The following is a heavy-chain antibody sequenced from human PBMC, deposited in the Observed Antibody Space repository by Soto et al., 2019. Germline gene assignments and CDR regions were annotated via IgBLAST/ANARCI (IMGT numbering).Heavy chain of an antibody. CDR1: GGTFSSYA. Sequence: SVKVSCKASGGTFSSYAISWVRQAPGQGLEWMGGIIPIFGTANYAQKFQGRVTITADESTSTAYMELSSLRSEDTAVYYCARGRGYSSSWHDAFDIWGQGTMVTVS. D-gene: IGHD6-13*01. CDR2: IIPIFGTA. CDR3: ARGRGYSSSWHDAFDI. J-gene: IGHJ3*02. V-gene: IGHV1-69*13.